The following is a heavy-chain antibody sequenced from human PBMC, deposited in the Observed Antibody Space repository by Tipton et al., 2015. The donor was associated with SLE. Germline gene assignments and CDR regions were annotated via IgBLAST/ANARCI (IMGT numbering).Heavy chain of an antibody. CDR3: AKVSSWSWPDAFDI. Sequence: SLRLSCAASGFTFSSYSMNWVRQAPGKGLEWVSYISSSSSTIYYADSVKGRFTISRDNSKNTLYLQMNSLRAEDTAVYYCAKVSSWSWPDAFDIWGQGTMVTVSS. D-gene: IGHD6-13*01. CDR1: GFTFSSYS. J-gene: IGHJ3*02. V-gene: IGHV3-48*01. CDR2: ISSSSSTI.